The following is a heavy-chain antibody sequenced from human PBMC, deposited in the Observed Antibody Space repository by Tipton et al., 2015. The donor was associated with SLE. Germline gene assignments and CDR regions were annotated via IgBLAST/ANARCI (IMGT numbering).Heavy chain of an antibody. J-gene: IGHJ4*02. CDR3: ATLSYSGWYRD. Sequence: SLRLSCAASGFTFRTYSMAWVRQTPGKGLEWVSSISSTGRYIYYSDSVKGRFTISRDNAEHSLFLHMNSLRAEDTAVYSCATLSYSGWYRDWGQVTLVTVSS. V-gene: IGHV3-21*01. D-gene: IGHD6-19*01. CDR1: GFTFRTYS. CDR2: ISSTGRYI.